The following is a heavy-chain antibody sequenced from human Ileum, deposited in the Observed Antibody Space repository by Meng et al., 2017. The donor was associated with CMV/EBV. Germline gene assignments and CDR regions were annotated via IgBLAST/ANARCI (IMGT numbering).Heavy chain of an antibody. CDR1: GFTFSDYY. J-gene: IGHJ4*02. D-gene: IGHD3-22*01. CDR3: ASEGYDSSGYYQDY. Sequence: GESLKISCAASGFTFSDYYMSWIRQAPGKGLEWVSYISSSGSTIYYADSVKGRFTISRDNAKNSLYLQMNSLRAEDTAVYYCASEGYDSSGYYQDYWGQGTRVTVSS. CDR2: ISSSGSTI. V-gene: IGHV3-11*04.